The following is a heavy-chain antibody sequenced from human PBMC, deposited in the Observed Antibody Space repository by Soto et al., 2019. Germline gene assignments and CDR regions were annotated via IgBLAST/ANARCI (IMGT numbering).Heavy chain of an antibody. J-gene: IGHJ4*02. CDR3: ARQRRGYSGYGLFDY. D-gene: IGHD5-12*01. CDR1: GYSFTSYW. CDR2: IYPGDSDT. V-gene: IGHV5-51*01. Sequence: PGESLKLSCKGSGYSFTSYWIGWVRQMPGKGLEWMGIIYPGDSDTRYSPSFQGQVTISADKSISTAYLQWSSLKASDTAMYYCARQRRGYSGYGLFDYWGQGTLVTVSS.